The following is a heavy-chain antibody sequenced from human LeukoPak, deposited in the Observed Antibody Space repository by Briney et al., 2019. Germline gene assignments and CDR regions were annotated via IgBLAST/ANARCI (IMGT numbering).Heavy chain of an antibody. CDR3: ARGTYYDFWSGYSHFDY. CDR2: IYYSGST. Sequence: SETLSLTCTVSGGSISSGDYYWSWIRQPPGKGLEWIGYIYYSGSTCYNPSLKSRVTISVDTSKNQFSLKLSSVTAADTAVYYCARGTYYDFWSGYSHFDYWGQGTLVTVSS. J-gene: IGHJ4*02. D-gene: IGHD3-3*01. V-gene: IGHV4-30-4*01. CDR1: GGSISSGDYY.